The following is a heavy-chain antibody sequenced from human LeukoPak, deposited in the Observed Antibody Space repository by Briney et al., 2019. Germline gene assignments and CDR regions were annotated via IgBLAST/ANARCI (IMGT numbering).Heavy chain of an antibody. D-gene: IGHD3-3*01. CDR1: GYTFTGYY. CDR3: ARCRAYDFWSGYNYYYYMDV. V-gene: IGHV1-8*02. CDR2: MNPNSGNT. J-gene: IGHJ6*03. Sequence: ASVKVSCKASGYTFTGYYVHWVRQAPGQGLEWMGWMNPNSGNTGYAQKFQGRVTMTRNTSISTAYMELSSLRSGDTAVYYCARCRAYDFWSGYNYYYYMDVWGKGTTVTVSS.